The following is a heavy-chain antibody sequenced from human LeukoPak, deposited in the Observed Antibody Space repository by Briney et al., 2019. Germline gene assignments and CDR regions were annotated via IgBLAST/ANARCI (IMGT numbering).Heavy chain of an antibody. V-gene: IGHV4-4*07. J-gene: IGHJ6*03. CDR2: IYTSGST. Sequence: PSETLSLTCTVSGGSISSYYWSWIRQPAGKGLEWIGRIYTSGSTNYNPSLKSRVTISVDTSKNQFSLKLSSVTAADTAVYYCARGHYYGSGSYYNFRYYMDVWGKGTTVTISS. CDR1: GGSISSYY. CDR3: ARGHYYGSGSYYNFRYYMDV. D-gene: IGHD3-10*01.